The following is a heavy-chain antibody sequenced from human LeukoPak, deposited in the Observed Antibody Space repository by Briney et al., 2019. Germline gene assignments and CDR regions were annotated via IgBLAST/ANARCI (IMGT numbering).Heavy chain of an antibody. V-gene: IGHV3-23*01. Sequence: PGGSLRLSCAASGFTFSSYAMSWVRQAPGKGLEWVSTISGSGGSTYYADSVKGRFTISRDNAKNTLYLQMNSLRAEDTAIYYCARDQSTAGPTTADYWGQGTLVTVSS. CDR3: ARDQSTAGPTTADY. CDR1: GFTFSSYA. D-gene: IGHD1-26*01. J-gene: IGHJ4*02. CDR2: ISGSGGST.